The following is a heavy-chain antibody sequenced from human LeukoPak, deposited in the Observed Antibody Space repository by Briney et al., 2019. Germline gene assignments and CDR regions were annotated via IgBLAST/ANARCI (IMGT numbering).Heavy chain of an antibody. CDR3: ASSGYCSGGSCLREFDY. D-gene: IGHD2-15*01. J-gene: IGHJ4*02. Sequence: ASVKVSCKASGYTFTSYGISWVRQAPGQGLEWMGWISAYNGNPNYAQKLQGRVTMTTDTSTSTAYMELRSLRSDDTAVYYCASSGYCSGGSCLREFDYWGQGTLVTVSS. CDR1: GYTFTSYG. CDR2: ISAYNGNP. V-gene: IGHV1-18*01.